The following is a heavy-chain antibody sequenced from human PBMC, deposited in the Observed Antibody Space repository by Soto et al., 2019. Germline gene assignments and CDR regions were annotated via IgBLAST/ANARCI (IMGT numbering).Heavy chain of an antibody. Sequence: VQLVESGGGLVKPGGSLRLSCAASGFTFSSYAMSWVRQAPGKGLEWVSAISGSGGSTYYADSVKGRFTISRDNSKNTLYLQMNSLRAEDTAVYYCAKDSTPGGYYDSSGYFHYFDYWGQGTLVTVSS. CDR3: AKDSTPGGYYDSSGYFHYFDY. V-gene: IGHV3-23*04. CDR2: ISGSGGST. J-gene: IGHJ4*02. CDR1: GFTFSSYA. D-gene: IGHD3-22*01.